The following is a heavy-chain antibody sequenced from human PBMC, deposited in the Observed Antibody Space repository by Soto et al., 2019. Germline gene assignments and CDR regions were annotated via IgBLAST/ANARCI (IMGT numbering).Heavy chain of an antibody. J-gene: IGHJ4*02. D-gene: IGHD5-18*01. CDR3: ARGEGYPDDYFDY. V-gene: IGHV3-33*01. Sequence: PGGSLRLSYAASGFTFSSYGMHWVRQAPGKGLEWVAVIWYDGSNKYYADSVKGRFTISRDNSKNTLYLQMNSLRAEDTAVYYCARGEGYPDDYFDYWGQGTLVTVSS. CDR2: IWYDGSNK. CDR1: GFTFSSYG.